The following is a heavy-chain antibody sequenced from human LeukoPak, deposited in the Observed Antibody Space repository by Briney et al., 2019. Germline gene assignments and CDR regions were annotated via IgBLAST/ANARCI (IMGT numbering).Heavy chain of an antibody. V-gene: IGHV1-8*01. Sequence: ASVKVSCKASGYTFTNYDINWVRQATGQGLEWMGWMNPDSGNTGYEQKFQVRVTMTRSRSISKAYMELSSLRSEDKGVYYCARVHSAGSSSSSQDAFDIWGQGTRVTVSS. J-gene: IGHJ3*02. D-gene: IGHD6-13*01. CDR3: ARVHSAGSSSSSQDAFDI. CDR1: GYTFTNYD. CDR2: MNPDSGNT.